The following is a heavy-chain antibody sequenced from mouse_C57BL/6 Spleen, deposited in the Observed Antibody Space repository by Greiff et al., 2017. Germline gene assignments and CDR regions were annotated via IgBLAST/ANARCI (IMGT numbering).Heavy chain of an antibody. J-gene: IGHJ4*01. V-gene: IGHV1-58*01. Sequence: VQLKESGAELVRPGSSVKMSCKTSGYTFTSYGINWVKQRPGQGLEWIGYIYIGNGYTEYNEKFKGKATLTSDTSSSTAYMQLSSLTSEDSAIYFCARNHYGSSRRYAMDYWGQGTSVTVSS. CDR2: IYIGNGYT. CDR3: ARNHYGSSRRYAMDY. D-gene: IGHD1-1*01. CDR1: GYTFTSYG.